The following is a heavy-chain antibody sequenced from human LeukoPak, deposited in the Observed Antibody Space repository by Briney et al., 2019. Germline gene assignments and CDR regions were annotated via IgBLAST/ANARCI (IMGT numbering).Heavy chain of an antibody. D-gene: IGHD5-24*01. J-gene: IGHJ4*02. Sequence: SETLSLTCTVSGGSISSGDYYWSWIRQPPGKGLEWIGYIYYSGSTYYNPSLKSRVTISVDTSKNQFSLKLSSVTAADTAVYYCARDSHGYSPSVGFDYWGQGTLVTVSS. CDR1: GGSISSGDYY. CDR2: IYYSGST. V-gene: IGHV4-30-4*08. CDR3: ARDSHGYSPSVGFDY.